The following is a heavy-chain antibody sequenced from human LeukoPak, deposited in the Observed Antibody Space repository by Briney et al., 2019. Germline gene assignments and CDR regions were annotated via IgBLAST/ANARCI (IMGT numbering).Heavy chain of an antibody. D-gene: IGHD4-17*01. CDR3: ARVRVTTSLYYYYGFDV. V-gene: IGHV5-10-1*01. Sequence: GESLKISCKGSGYSFTNYWISWVRQMPGKGLEWMGRIDPSDSYINYSPSFQGHVTISADKSISTAYLQWSSLKASDTAIYYCARVRVTTSLYYYYGFDVWGQGTTVTVSS. CDR1: GYSFTNYW. CDR2: IDPSDSYI. J-gene: IGHJ6*02.